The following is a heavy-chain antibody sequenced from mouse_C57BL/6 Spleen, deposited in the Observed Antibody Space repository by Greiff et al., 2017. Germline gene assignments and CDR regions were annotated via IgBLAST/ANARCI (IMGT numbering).Heavy chain of an antibody. V-gene: IGHV1-80*01. CDR1: GYAFSSYW. CDR2: IYPGDGDT. Sequence: VQLQQSGAELVKPGASVKISCKASGYAFSSYWMHWVKQRPGQGLEWIGQIYPGDGDTNYNGKFKGKATMTADKSSSTAYMQLSSLTSEDSAVYFCAREGDYWFAYWGQGTLVTVSA. D-gene: IGHD2-4*01. CDR3: AREGDYWFAY. J-gene: IGHJ3*01.